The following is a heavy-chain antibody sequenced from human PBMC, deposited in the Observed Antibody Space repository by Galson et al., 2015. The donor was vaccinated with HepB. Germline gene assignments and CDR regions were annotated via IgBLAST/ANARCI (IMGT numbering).Heavy chain of an antibody. D-gene: IGHD5-12*01. CDR3: ARGLPAPYSGYDYYFDY. Sequence: SLRLSCAASGFTVSSNYMSWVRQAPGKGLEWVSVIYSGGSTYYADSVKGRFTISRDNSKNTLYLQMNSLRAEDTAVYYCARGLPAPYSGYDYYFDYWGQGTLVTVSS. CDR1: GFTVSSNY. CDR2: IYSGGST. J-gene: IGHJ4*02. V-gene: IGHV3-66*01.